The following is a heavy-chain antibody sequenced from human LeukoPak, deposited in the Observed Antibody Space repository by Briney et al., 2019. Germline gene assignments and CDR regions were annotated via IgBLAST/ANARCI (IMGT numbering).Heavy chain of an antibody. CDR2: IYYGGTT. V-gene: IGHV4-39*01. D-gene: IGHD2-2*01. J-gene: IGHJ3*02. CDR3: ARRYCSGNSCYLPSPFDI. Sequence: SETLSLTCTVSGGSMSSSTYYWGWIRQPPGKGLEWTGSIYYGGTTYYNPSLKSRVTISVDTSKNRFSLNLSSVTAADTAVYYCARRYCSGNSCYLPSPFDIWGQGTMVTVSS. CDR1: GGSMSSSTYY.